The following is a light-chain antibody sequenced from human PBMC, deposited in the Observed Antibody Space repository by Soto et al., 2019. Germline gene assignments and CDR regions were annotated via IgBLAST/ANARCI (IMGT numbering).Light chain of an antibody. CDR2: EVS. V-gene: IGLV2-8*01. CDR3: SSYAGTKTLV. J-gene: IGLJ2*01. CDR1: ISDIGTYYY. Sequence: QSVLTQPPSASGSPGQSVTISCTGTISDIGTYYYVSWYQQHPGKAPKLIIYEVSERPSGVPDRFSGSKSGNTASLTVSGLQDEDEAHYYCSSYAGTKTLVFGGGTKVTVL.